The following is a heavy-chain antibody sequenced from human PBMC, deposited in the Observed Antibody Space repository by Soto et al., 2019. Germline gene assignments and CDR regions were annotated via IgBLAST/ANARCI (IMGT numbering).Heavy chain of an antibody. D-gene: IGHD2-2*01. CDR2: VFYDGTT. V-gene: IGHV4-39*01. CDR3: ARLVVVSPVANV. Sequence: QLQLQESGPGPVKPSGTLSLTCTVSGGAINTNNYYWGWVRQPPGKGLEWIGSVFYDGTTYYNPSLKSLVTISLATSRTQFSLKLNSVTAADTAVYYCARLVVVSPVANVWGQGTLVTVSS. CDR1: GGAINTNNYY. J-gene: IGHJ4*02.